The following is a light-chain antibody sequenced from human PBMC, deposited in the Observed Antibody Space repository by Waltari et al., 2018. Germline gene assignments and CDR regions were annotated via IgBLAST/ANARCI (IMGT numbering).Light chain of an antibody. Sequence: QSVLKQPPWVSGAPGQRVSISCTGSGSNLGAGYDVHWYQQHPGKAPKLLIYGTSTRRPGVPDRFFGSQSCTSASLAITALQAEDEAESYCQSYDTSLSVVFGGGTKLTVL. V-gene: IGLV1-40*01. CDR3: QSYDTSLSVV. CDR2: GTS. J-gene: IGLJ2*01. CDR1: GSNLGAGYD.